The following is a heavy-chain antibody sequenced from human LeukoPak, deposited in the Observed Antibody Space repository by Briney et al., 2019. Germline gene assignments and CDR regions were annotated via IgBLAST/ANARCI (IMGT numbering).Heavy chain of an antibody. CDR1: GFTFSSYA. J-gene: IGHJ4*02. D-gene: IGHD6-19*01. Sequence: GRSLRLSCAASGFTFSSYAMHWVRQAPGKGLEWVAVISYDGSNKIYADSVKGRFSISRDDSTNTLYLQMNSLRAEDTAIYYCARPREAGSSSGWYFDYWGQGTLVTVSS. CDR3: ARPREAGSSSGWYFDY. CDR2: ISYDGSNK. V-gene: IGHV3-30-3*01.